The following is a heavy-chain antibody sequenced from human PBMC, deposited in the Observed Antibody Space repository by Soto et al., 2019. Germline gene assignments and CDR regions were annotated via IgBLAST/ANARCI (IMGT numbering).Heavy chain of an antibody. Sequence: SETLSLTCTVSGGSISSYYWSWIRQPPGKGLEYIGCIYHSGSTNYNPSLKSRVTISVDTSKNQLSLKLNSVTAADTAVYYCAGGRQWLAFDFWGQGSLVTVYS. D-gene: IGHD6-19*01. CDR1: GGSISSYY. V-gene: IGHV4-59*01. CDR3: AGGRQWLAFDF. J-gene: IGHJ4*02. CDR2: IYHSGST.